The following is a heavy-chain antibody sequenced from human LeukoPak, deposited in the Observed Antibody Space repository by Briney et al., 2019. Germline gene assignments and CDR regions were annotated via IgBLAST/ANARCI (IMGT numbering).Heavy chain of an antibody. Sequence: SVKVSCKASGGTFSSYAISWVRQAPGQGLEWMGGIIPIFGTANYAQKFQGRVTITADGSTSTAYMELSSLRSEDTAVYYCARGGTAMVIRTDYYGMDVWGQGTTVTVSS. D-gene: IGHD5-18*01. V-gene: IGHV1-69*13. CDR2: IIPIFGTA. CDR3: ARGGTAMVIRTDYYGMDV. J-gene: IGHJ6*02. CDR1: GGTFSSYA.